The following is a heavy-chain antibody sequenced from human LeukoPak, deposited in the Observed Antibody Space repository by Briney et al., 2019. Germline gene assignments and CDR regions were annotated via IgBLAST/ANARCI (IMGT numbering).Heavy chain of an antibody. CDR3: ATYSGVHHKTFDD. CDR1: GFSLSRYW. V-gene: IGHV3-7*03. Sequence: PGGSLRLSCAASGFSLSRYWMCWVRQAPGEGPDWVANIKQDESEKDYADSVRGRFTISRDNAKNSLYLQMNSLRAEDTALYYCATYSGVHHKTFDDWGQGTLVTVSS. D-gene: IGHD1-26*01. CDR2: IKQDESEK. J-gene: IGHJ4*02.